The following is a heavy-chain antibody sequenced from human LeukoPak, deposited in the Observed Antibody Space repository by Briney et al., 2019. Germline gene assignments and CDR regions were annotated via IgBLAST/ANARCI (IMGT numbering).Heavy chain of an antibody. CDR1: GFTFSSYW. V-gene: IGHV3-74*01. J-gene: IGHJ1*01. D-gene: IGHD3-10*01. Sequence: GGSLRLSCAASGFTFSSYWMHWVRQAPGKGLVWVSRISGDASSTDYADSVKGRFTISRDYAKNTLYLQMNSLRAEDTAVYYCAKDLMRDRWFGESWGQGTLVTVSS. CDR3: AKDLMRDRWFGES. CDR2: ISGDASST.